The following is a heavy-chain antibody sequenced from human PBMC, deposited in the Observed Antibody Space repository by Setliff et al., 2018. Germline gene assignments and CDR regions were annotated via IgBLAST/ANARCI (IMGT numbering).Heavy chain of an antibody. CDR3: VRGQGPRTVVAIPFDH. V-gene: IGHV1-69*05. CDR1: GGTFSSYA. Sequence: SVKVSCKASGGTFSSYAISWVRQAPGQGLEWMGGIIPIFDTANYAQKFQDRVTITTDKSTTTAYMELTSLTSDDTALYYCVRGQGPRTVVAIPFDHWGQGTLVTVSS. J-gene: IGHJ4*02. D-gene: IGHD3-22*01. CDR2: IIPIFDTA.